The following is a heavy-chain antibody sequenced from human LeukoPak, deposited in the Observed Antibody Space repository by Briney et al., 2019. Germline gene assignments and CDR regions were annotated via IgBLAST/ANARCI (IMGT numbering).Heavy chain of an antibody. Sequence: SETLSHTCTVSGGSISSNSFYWGWIRQPPGKGLEWIGSVYFSGSTYYNPSLKSRVTISVDTSKNQFSLKLSSVTAADTAVYYCARRTTTSPNWFDPWGQGTLVTVSS. CDR2: VYFSGST. D-gene: IGHD4-17*01. CDR1: GGSISSNSFY. J-gene: IGHJ5*02. V-gene: IGHV4-39*01. CDR3: ARRTTTSPNWFDP.